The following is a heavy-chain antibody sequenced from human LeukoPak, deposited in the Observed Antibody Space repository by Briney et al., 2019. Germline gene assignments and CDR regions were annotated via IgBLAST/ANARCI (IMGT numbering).Heavy chain of an antibody. CDR1: GFTFSSYA. V-gene: IGHV3-23*01. Sequence: GGSLRLPCAASGFTFSSYAMSWVRQAPGKGLEWVSGISGSGGSTYYADSAKGRFTISRDNSRNTLYLQMNSPRAEDTAVYYCAILPGYSSGWYEVNYWGQGTLVTVSS. D-gene: IGHD6-13*01. CDR2: ISGSGGST. CDR3: AILPGYSSGWYEVNY. J-gene: IGHJ4*02.